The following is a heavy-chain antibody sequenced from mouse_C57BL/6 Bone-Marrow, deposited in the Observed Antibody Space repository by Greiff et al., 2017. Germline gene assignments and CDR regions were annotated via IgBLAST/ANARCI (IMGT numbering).Heavy chain of an antibody. CDR2: IHPNSGST. CDR3: AIITTVVARPEFAY. J-gene: IGHJ3*01. V-gene: IGHV1-64*01. Sequence: QVQLKQSGAELVKPGASVKLSCKASGYTFTSYWMHWVQQRPGQGLEWIGMIHPNSGSTNYNEKFKSKTTLTVNKSSSTAYMQLRSLTSEDSAVYYWAIITTVVARPEFAYWGQGTLVTVSA. D-gene: IGHD1-1*01. CDR1: GYTFTSYW.